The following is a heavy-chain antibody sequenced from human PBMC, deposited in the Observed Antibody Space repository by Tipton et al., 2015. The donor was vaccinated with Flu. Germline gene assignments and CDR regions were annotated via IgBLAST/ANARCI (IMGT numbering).Heavy chain of an antibody. Sequence: TLSLTCTVSGASLSSSSYYWDWIRQPAGKGLEWIGHISTSGRTNYNPSLKSREVTVSLDMSKNQFSLKLSSVNAADTALYYYARSYYYDSSGPPRAFDIWGQGTMVTVSS. J-gene: IGHJ3*02. V-gene: IGHV4-61*09. CDR1: GASLSSSSYY. CDR2: ISTSGRT. CDR3: ARSYYYDSSGPPRAFDI. D-gene: IGHD3-22*01.